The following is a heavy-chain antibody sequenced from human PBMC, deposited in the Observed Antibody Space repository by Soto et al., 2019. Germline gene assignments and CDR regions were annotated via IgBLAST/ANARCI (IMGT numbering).Heavy chain of an antibody. D-gene: IGHD3-22*01. Sequence: SVKVSCKASGCTFSSYVISWVRHAPGQGLEWMGGIIPIFGTANYAQKFQGRVTITADESTSTAYMELSSLRSEDTAVYYCARAHTYYYDSSGPRGAFDIWGQGTMVTVSS. J-gene: IGHJ3*02. CDR2: IIPIFGTA. CDR3: ARAHTYYYDSSGPRGAFDI. V-gene: IGHV1-69*13. CDR1: GCTFSSYV.